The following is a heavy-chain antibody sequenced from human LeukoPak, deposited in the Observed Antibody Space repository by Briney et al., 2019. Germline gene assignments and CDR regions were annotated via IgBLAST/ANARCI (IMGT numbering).Heavy chain of an antibody. CDR2: IYYSGNT. D-gene: IGHD6-6*01. CDR3: ARWQDTSSSRNWFDP. Sequence: SETLSLTCTVSGGSISSSSYYWGWIRQPPGKGLEWIGSIYYSGNTYYNPSLKSRVTISVDTSKNQFSVRLSSVTAADTAVYYCARWQDTSSSRNWFDPWGQGTLVTVSS. V-gene: IGHV4-39*07. J-gene: IGHJ5*02. CDR1: GGSISSSSYY.